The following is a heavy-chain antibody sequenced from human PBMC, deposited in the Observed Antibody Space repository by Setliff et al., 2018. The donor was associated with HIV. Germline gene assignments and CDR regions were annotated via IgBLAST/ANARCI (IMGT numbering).Heavy chain of an antibody. J-gene: IGHJ5*02. CDR2: ISYDGNNK. CDR1: GFTFSSYA. V-gene: IGHV3-30-3*01. D-gene: IGHD6-13*01. Sequence: LRLSCAASGFTFSSYAMHWVRQAPGKGLEWVAVISYDGNNKYYADSVKGRFTISRDNSKNTPYLQMNSLRAEDTAVYYCARPLLQQLVLGINWFDPWGQGTLVTVSS. CDR3: ARPLLQQLVLGINWFDP.